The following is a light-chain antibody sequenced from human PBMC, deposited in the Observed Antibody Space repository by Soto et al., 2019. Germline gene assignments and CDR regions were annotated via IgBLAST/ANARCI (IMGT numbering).Light chain of an antibody. Sequence: EIVLTQSPGTLSLSPGERATLSCRASQSVSSSYLAWYQQKPGQAPRLLIYGASSRATGIPDRFSGSGSGTDFTLTFSRLEHEDFAVYYCQQYGSSYTFGQGTKLEIK. CDR3: QQYGSSYT. CDR2: GAS. J-gene: IGKJ2*01. V-gene: IGKV3-20*01. CDR1: QSVSSSY.